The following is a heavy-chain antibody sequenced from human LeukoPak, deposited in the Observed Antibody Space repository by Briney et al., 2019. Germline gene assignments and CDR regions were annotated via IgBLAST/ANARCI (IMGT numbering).Heavy chain of an antibody. J-gene: IGHJ4*02. V-gene: IGHV3-30*03. CDR3: AASPHYYDSSGYYYLRLGDY. Sequence: GASLRLSCAASGFTFSSYGMHCVRQAPDKGLEWVAVISYDGSNKYYADSVKGRFTISRDNSKNTLYLQMNSLRAEDTAVYYCAASPHYYDSSGYYYLRLGDYWGQGTLVTVSS. CDR1: GFTFSSYG. D-gene: IGHD3-22*01. CDR2: ISYDGSNK.